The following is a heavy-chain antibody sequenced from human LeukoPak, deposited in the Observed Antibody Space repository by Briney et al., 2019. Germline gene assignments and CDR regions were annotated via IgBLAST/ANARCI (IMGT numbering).Heavy chain of an antibody. Sequence: GGSLILSCAASGFTVSSNYMSWVRQAPGKGLEWVSVIYNGGGTYYADSVKGRFTISRDNSKNTLYLHMNSLRVEDTAVYYCARGWSGPLPDVWGQGTTVTVSS. J-gene: IGHJ6*02. CDR3: ARGWSGPLPDV. D-gene: IGHD3-3*01. CDR2: IYNGGGT. CDR1: GFTVSSNY. V-gene: IGHV3-66*01.